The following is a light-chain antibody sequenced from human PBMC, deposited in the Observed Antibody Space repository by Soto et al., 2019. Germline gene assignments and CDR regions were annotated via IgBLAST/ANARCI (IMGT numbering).Light chain of an antibody. CDR1: QSISNH. J-gene: IGKJ1*01. CDR2: AAS. CDR3: QQSYSSPPT. Sequence: IQLTQSPSSLSETVVDRVIITCRASQSISNHLNWYQQKPGKAPKLLIFAASSLQSGVPSRFSGSRSGPDFTLTISSLQPEDFATYYCQQSYSSPPTFGQGTKVDIK. V-gene: IGKV1-39*01.